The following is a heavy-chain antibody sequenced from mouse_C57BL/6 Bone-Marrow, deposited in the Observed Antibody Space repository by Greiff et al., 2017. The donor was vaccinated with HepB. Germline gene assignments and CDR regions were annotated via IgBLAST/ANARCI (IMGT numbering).Heavy chain of an antibody. CDR2: IDPENGDT. CDR1: GFNIKDDY. Sequence: EVQGVESGADLVRPGASVKLSCTASGFNIKDDYMHWVKQRPEQGLEWIGWIDPENGDTEYASKFQGKATITADTSSNTAYLQLSSLTSEDTAVYYCTGDSSGYVGFAYWGQGTLVTVSA. V-gene: IGHV14-4*01. J-gene: IGHJ3*01. CDR3: TGDSSGYVGFAY. D-gene: IGHD3-2*02.